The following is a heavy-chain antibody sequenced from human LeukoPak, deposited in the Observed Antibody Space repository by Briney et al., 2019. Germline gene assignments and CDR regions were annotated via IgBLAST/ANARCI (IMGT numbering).Heavy chain of an antibody. CDR3: ARYSNYVPYFDY. Sequence: SETLSLTCTVSGGSISSYYRSWIRQPPGKGLEWIGYIYYSGSTNYNPSLKSRVTISVDTSKNQFSLKLSSVTAADTAVYYCARYSNYVPYFDYWGQGTLVTVSS. D-gene: IGHD4-11*01. CDR2: IYYSGST. CDR1: GGSISSYY. V-gene: IGHV4-59*01. J-gene: IGHJ4*02.